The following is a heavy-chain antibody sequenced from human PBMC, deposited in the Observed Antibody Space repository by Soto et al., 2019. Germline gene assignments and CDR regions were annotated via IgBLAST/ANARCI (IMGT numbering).Heavy chain of an antibody. CDR3: ATVQPPAPYYGSGRYSAHV. V-gene: IGHV4-39*01. D-gene: IGHD3-10*01. CDR2: IYYSGST. Sequence: SETLSLTCTVSGGSISSSSYYWGWIRQPPGKGLEWIGSIYYSGSTYYNPSLKSRVTISVDTSKNQFSLKLSSVTAADTAVYYCATVQPPAPYYGSGRYSAHVWGKGTTVTVS. CDR1: GGSISSSSYY. J-gene: IGHJ6*03.